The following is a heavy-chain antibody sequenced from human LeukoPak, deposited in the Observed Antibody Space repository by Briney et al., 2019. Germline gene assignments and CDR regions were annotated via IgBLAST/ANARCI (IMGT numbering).Heavy chain of an antibody. Sequence: ASVKVSCKASGGTFSSYAINWVRQATGQGLEWMGWMNPNSGNTGYAQKFQGRVTMTRNTSISTAYMELSSLRSEDTAVYYCARGIKKATIFGVVIIGYYYGMDVWGQGTTVTVSS. CDR3: ARGIKKATIFGVVIIGYYYGMDV. D-gene: IGHD3-3*01. CDR1: GGTFSSYA. V-gene: IGHV1-8*02. CDR2: MNPNSGNT. J-gene: IGHJ6*02.